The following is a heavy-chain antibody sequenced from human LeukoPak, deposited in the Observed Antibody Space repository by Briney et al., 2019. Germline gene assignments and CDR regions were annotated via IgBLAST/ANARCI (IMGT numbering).Heavy chain of an antibody. D-gene: IGHD1-26*01. CDR2: VKQDGSEK. CDR3: ASGESASYYD. Sequence: GGSLRLSCAASGFPFSNYWMNWVRQAPGKGLEWVANVKQDGSEKYYVDSVKGRFTISRDNAKNSLFLQISSLRADDTAVYYCASGESASYYDWGQGTLVTVSS. J-gene: IGHJ4*02. V-gene: IGHV3-7*05. CDR1: GFPFSNYW.